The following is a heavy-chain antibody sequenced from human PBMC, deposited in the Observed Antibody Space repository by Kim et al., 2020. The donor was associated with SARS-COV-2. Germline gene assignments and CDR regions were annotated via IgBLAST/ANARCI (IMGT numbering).Heavy chain of an antibody. Sequence: GSNKYYADSVKGRFTISRDNSKNTLYLQMNSLRAEDTAVYYCARDEQWDYWGQGTLVTVSS. CDR2: GSNK. J-gene: IGHJ4*02. CDR3: ARDEQWDY. D-gene: IGHD6-19*01. V-gene: IGHV3-33*01.